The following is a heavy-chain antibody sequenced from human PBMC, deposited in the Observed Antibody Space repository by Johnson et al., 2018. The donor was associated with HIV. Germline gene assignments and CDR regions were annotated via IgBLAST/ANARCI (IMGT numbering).Heavy chain of an antibody. CDR1: GFTFSSYA. Sequence: QVQLVESGGGVVQPGRSLRLSCAAYGFTFSSYAMHWVRQAPGKGLEWVAVISYDGSNKYYADSVKGRFTISRDNSKNTLYLQMNSLRAEDTAVYYCARDHAFDIWGQGTMVTVSS. V-gene: IGHV3-30-3*01. CDR2: ISYDGSNK. CDR3: ARDHAFDI. J-gene: IGHJ3*02.